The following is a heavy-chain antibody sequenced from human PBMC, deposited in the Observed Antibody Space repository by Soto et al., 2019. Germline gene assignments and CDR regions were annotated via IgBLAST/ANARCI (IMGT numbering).Heavy chain of an antibody. CDR3: TTRTYYYDSSGYYYRNAFDI. V-gene: IGHV3-15*07. J-gene: IGHJ3*02. CDR2: IKSKTDGGTT. CDR1: GFTFSNAW. Sequence: PGGSLRLSCAASGFTFSNAWMNWVRQAPGKGLEWVGRIKSKTDGGTTDYAAPVKGRFTISRDDSKNTLYLQMNSLKTEDTAVYYCTTRTYYYDSSGYYYRNAFDIWGQGTMVTVSS. D-gene: IGHD3-22*01.